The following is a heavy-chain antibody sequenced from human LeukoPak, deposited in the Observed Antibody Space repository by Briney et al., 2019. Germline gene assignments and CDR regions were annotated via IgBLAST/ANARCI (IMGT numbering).Heavy chain of an antibody. V-gene: IGHV3-48*03. CDR1: GFTFGSYE. J-gene: IGHJ4*02. CDR3: ARLSDALDY. D-gene: IGHD2-21*02. Sequence: GGSLRLSCAASGFTFGSYEMNWVRQAPGKGLEWVSFIGASGTTIYYADSVKGRFTISRNNAKHSLYLQMNNLRAEDTAIYYCARLSDALDYWGQGTLVTVSS. CDR2: IGASGTTI.